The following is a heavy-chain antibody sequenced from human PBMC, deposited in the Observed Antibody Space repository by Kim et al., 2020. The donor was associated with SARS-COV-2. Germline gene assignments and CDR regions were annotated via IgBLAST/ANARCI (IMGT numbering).Heavy chain of an antibody. CDR2: KTEGGAT. J-gene: IGHJ4*02. Sequence: KTEGGATDSAAPEKGRFTISRDDSKNTLYLQMDSLKTDDTAVYYCTTEGTYWGQGTLVTVSS. V-gene: IGHV3-15*01. D-gene: IGHD2-21*01. CDR3: TTEGTY.